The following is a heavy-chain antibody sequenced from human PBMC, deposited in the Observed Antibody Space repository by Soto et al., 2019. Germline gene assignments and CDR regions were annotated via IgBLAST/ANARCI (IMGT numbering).Heavy chain of an antibody. V-gene: IGHV3-74*01. J-gene: IGHJ4*02. D-gene: IGHD4-17*01. CDR2: IKGDEITT. Sequence: EVQLVESGENLVQPGGSLRLSCAASGFTFSSYWIHWVRQAPGKGLVWVSRIKGDEITTNYADSVKGRFTISRDNAKNTVFLQMHSLRAEDTALYYCAIGVYGAYGQDFWGQGILVTVSS. CDR1: GFTFSSYW. CDR3: AIGVYGAYGQDF.